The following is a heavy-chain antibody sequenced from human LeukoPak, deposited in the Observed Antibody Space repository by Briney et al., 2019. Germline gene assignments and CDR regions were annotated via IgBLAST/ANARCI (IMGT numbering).Heavy chain of an antibody. CDR3: ARASSTVTTYIDY. Sequence: SETLSLTCTVPGGSISSYYWSWIRQPAGKGLEWIGRIYTSWSTNYNPSLKRRVTISVDKSKNQFSLKLSSVTAADTAVYYCARASSTVTTYIDYWGQGTLVTVSS. CDR1: GGSISSYY. J-gene: IGHJ4*02. CDR2: IYTSWST. V-gene: IGHV4-4*07. D-gene: IGHD4-17*01.